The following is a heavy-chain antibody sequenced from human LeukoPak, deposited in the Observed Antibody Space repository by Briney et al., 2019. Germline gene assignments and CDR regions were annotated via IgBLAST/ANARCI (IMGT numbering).Heavy chain of an antibody. D-gene: IGHD4/OR15-4a*01. CDR2: INPSSGGT. V-gene: IGHV1-2*02. CDR3: ARDLAGDGALHFDY. J-gene: IGHJ4*02. CDR1: GYTFTSYY. Sequence: GASVKVSCKASGYTFTSYYMLWVRQAPGQGLEWMGWINPSSGGTNYAQKFQGRVTVTRDTSISTAYMELSRLRSDDTAVYYCARDLAGDGALHFDYWGQGTLVTVSS.